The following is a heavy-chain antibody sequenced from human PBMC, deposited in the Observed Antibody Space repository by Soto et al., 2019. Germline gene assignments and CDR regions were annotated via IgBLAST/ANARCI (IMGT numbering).Heavy chain of an antibody. V-gene: IGHV1-18*04. J-gene: IGHJ5*02. CDR3: ARDITDNWFDP. D-gene: IGHD1-20*01. CDR2: IGPNNGSE. CDR1: VQTISYY. Sequence: SVTVSCKEYVQTISYYMHCVRQAPGQGPEWTGGIGPNNGSETYAQKLQGRVTMTTDTSTSTAYMELRSLRSDDTAVYYCARDITDNWFDPWGQGTLVTVSS.